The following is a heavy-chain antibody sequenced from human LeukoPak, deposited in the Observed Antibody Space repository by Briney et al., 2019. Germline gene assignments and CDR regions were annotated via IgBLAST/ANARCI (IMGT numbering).Heavy chain of an antibody. V-gene: IGHV3-30*02. CDR3: AKSINSGSLLDY. Sequence: GGSLRLSCAASGFTFSNYGMHWVRQAPGKGLEWVAFTRSDGRNNYYVDSVRGRFTISRDNSKNTLYLQMNSLRVEDTAVYYCAKSINSGSLLDYWGQGSLVTVSS. CDR2: TRSDGRNN. D-gene: IGHD3-22*01. CDR1: GFTFSNYG. J-gene: IGHJ4*02.